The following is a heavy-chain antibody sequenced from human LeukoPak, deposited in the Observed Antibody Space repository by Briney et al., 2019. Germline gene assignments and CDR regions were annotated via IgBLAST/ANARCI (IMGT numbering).Heavy chain of an antibody. Sequence: GGSLRLSCAASGFTFSSYSMNWVRQAPGKGLEWVSSINTNGDYIYYADSVKGRFTISRDNAKNSLYLQMNSLRAEDSAVYYCARGIGYFDWLLFSWGQGTLLTVSS. V-gene: IGHV3-21*06. CDR1: GFTFSSYS. CDR2: INTNGDYI. CDR3: ARGIGYFDWLLFS. J-gene: IGHJ5*02. D-gene: IGHD3-9*01.